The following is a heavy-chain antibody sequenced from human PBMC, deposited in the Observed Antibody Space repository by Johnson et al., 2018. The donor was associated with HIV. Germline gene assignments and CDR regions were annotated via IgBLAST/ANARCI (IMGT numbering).Heavy chain of an antibody. Sequence: VQLVESGGGVVQPGGSLRLSCAASGFTFDDYAMHWVRQAPGKGLEWVSGISWNSGSIDYADSVKGRFTISRDNAKNSLYLQMNSLRVEDTALYYCAKDVNTYGVGGDDAFDIWGQGTMVTVSS. V-gene: IGHV3-9*01. CDR2: ISWNSGSI. CDR3: AKDVNTYGVGGDDAFDI. J-gene: IGHJ3*02. D-gene: IGHD5-18*01. CDR1: GFTFDDYA.